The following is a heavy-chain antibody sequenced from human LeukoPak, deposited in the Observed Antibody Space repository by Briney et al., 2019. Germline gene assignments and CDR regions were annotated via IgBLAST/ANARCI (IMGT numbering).Heavy chain of an antibody. Sequence: PGRSLRLSCAASGFTFSSYAMHWVRQAPGKGLEWVAVISYDGSNKYYADSVKGRFTISRDNSKNTLYLQMNSLRAEDTAVYYCARVVDILTGYGSFDPWGQGTLVTVSS. CDR1: GFTFSSYA. D-gene: IGHD3-9*01. V-gene: IGHV3-30-3*01. J-gene: IGHJ5*02. CDR2: ISYDGSNK. CDR3: ARVVDILTGYGSFDP.